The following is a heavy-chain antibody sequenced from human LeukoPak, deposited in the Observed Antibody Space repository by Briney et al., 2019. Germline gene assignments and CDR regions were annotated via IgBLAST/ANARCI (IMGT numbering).Heavy chain of an antibody. CDR2: IYYSGST. CDR3: ARVGVWNSEVGFDY. Sequence: PSETLSLTCTVSGGSISSYYWSWIRQPPGKGLEWIGYIYYSGSTNYNPSLKSRVTISVDTSKNQFSLKLSSVTAADTAVYYCARVGVWNSEVGFDYWGQGTLVTVSS. CDR1: GGSISSYY. V-gene: IGHV4-59*01. J-gene: IGHJ4*02. D-gene: IGHD1-7*01.